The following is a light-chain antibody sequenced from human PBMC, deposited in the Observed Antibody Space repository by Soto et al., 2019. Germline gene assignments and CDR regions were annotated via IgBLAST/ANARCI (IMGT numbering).Light chain of an antibody. CDR3: HQYYATPT. CDR1: QSILYTSTNNNY. V-gene: IGKV4-1*01. CDR2: WAS. J-gene: IGKJ1*01. Sequence: DIVMTQSPESLAVSLGERATINCKSSQSILYTSTNNNYLAWYQQKPGQPPKLLIYWASTRESGVPDRFSGSGSGKDFTLSISSLQAEDVAIYYCHQYYATPTFGQGTKVEIK.